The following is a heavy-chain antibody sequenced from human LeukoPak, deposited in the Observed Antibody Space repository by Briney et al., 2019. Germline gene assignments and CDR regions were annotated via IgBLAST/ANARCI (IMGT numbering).Heavy chain of an antibody. D-gene: IGHD3-10*01. V-gene: IGHV1-69*13. CDR1: GYTFITYY. Sequence: SVKVSCKASGYTFITYYIHWVRQAPGQGLEWMGGIIPIFGTANYAQKFQGRVTITADESTSTAYMELSSLRSEDTAVYYCASGWFGELYYYGMDVWGQGTTVTVSS. CDR2: IIPIFGTA. CDR3: ASGWFGELYYYGMDV. J-gene: IGHJ6*02.